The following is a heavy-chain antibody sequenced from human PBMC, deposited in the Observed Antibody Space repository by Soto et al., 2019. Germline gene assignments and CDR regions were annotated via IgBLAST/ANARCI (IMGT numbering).Heavy chain of an antibody. CDR2: VSFDGSNK. Sequence: GGSLRLSCAASGFTFSTHAMHWVRQAPGKGLECVAIVSFDGSNKYYADSVKGRFTISRDNSKNTLYLQMSGLTPEDTAVYYCARDQTGITTTGGGRIDHWGQGTLVSVSS. J-gene: IGHJ4*02. CDR3: ARDQTGITTTGGGRIDH. D-gene: IGHD2-8*02. CDR1: GFTFSTHA. V-gene: IGHV3-30-3*01.